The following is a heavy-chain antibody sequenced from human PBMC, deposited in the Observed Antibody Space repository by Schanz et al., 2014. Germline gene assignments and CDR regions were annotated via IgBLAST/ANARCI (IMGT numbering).Heavy chain of an antibody. Sequence: QVQLVESGGGLVKPGGSLRLSCAASGFTFSDNFMSWIRQAPGKGLEWISYITTSTSYTNYADSVKGRFTISRDKAKKSVFLQMNSLRAEDTAVYYCARLGRMGAFDIWGQGTMVTVSS. CDR1: GFTFSDNF. CDR2: ITTSTSYT. CDR3: ARLGRMGAFDI. D-gene: IGHD2-8*01. V-gene: IGHV3-11*06. J-gene: IGHJ3*02.